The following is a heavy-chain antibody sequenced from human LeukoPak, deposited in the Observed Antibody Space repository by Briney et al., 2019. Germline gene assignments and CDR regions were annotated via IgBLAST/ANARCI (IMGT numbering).Heavy chain of an antibody. CDR2: IYYSGST. D-gene: IGHD3-10*01. V-gene: IGHV4-30-4*08. CDR1: GGSISSGDYY. CDR3: ARGALWGNYNFDY. J-gene: IGHJ4*02. Sequence: SETLSLTCTVSGGSISSGDYYWSWIRQPPGKGLEWIGYIYYSGSTYYNPSLKSRFTISVDTSKNQFSLKLSSVTAADTAVYYCARGALWGNYNFDYWGQGTLVTVSS.